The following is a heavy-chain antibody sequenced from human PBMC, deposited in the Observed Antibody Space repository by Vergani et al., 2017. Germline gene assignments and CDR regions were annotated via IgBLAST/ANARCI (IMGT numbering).Heavy chain of an antibody. Sequence: EVQLVESGGGLVKPGGSLRLSCAASGFTFSDYNINWVRQAPGKGLEWVSSISSSSSYLHYADSVKGRFSVSRDNARNSVYLQMNSLRAEDTAVYYCARERYYDYIWGSHIDALDIWGQGTMVSVSS. CDR1: GFTFSDYN. J-gene: IGHJ3*02. CDR2: ISSSSSYL. CDR3: ARERYYDYIWGSHIDALDI. V-gene: IGHV3-21*06. D-gene: IGHD3-16*01.